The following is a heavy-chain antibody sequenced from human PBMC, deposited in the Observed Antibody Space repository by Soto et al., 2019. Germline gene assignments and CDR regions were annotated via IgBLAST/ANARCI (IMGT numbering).Heavy chain of an antibody. J-gene: IGHJ4*02. CDR2: ISSSGSTI. Sequence: GGSLRLSCAASGFTFSDYYMSWIRQAPGKGLEWVSYISSSGSTIYYADSVKGRFAISRDNAKNSLYLQMNSLRAEDTAVYYCARDLGYCSGGSCLGHLDYWGQGTLVTVSS. D-gene: IGHD2-15*01. CDR3: ARDLGYCSGGSCLGHLDY. V-gene: IGHV3-11*01. CDR1: GFTFSDYY.